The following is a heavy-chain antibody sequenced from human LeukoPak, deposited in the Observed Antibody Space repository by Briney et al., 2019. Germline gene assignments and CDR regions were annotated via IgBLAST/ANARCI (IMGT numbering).Heavy chain of an antibody. CDR1: GGSFSGYY. V-gene: IGHV4-34*01. J-gene: IGHJ4*02. Sequence: KPSETLSLTCAVYGGSFSGYYWSWIRQPPGKGLEWIGEINHSGSTNYNPSLKSRVTISVDTSKNQFSLKLSSVTAADTAVYYCARGQYSSGGKVHFDYWGQGTLVTVSS. CDR2: INHSGST. CDR3: ARGQYSSGGKVHFDY. D-gene: IGHD6-19*01.